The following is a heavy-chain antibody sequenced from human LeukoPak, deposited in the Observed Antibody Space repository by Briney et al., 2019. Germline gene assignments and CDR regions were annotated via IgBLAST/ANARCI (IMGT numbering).Heavy chain of an antibody. D-gene: IGHD6-19*01. CDR2: ISYDGSNK. CDR1: GFTFSSYG. CDR3: AKDLGNGIAVAGSDY. V-gene: IGHV3-30*18. J-gene: IGHJ4*02. Sequence: PGGSLRLSCVASGFTFSSYGMHWVRQAPGKGLEWVAVISYDGSNKYYADSVKGRFTISRDNSKNTLYLQMNSLRAEDTAVYYCAKDLGNGIAVAGSDYWGRGTLVTVSS.